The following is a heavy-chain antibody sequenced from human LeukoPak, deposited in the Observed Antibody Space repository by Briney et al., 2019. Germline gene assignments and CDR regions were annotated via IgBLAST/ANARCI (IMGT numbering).Heavy chain of an antibody. Sequence: ASVKVSCKASGYTFIGYYMHWVRQAPGQGLEWMGWINPNSGGTNYAQKFQGRVTMTRDTSISTAYMELSRLRSDDTAVYYCARVTGAPVGAFDIWGQGTMVTVSS. CDR3: ARVTGAPVGAFDI. CDR1: GYTFIGYY. CDR2: INPNSGGT. D-gene: IGHD1-26*01. J-gene: IGHJ3*02. V-gene: IGHV1-2*02.